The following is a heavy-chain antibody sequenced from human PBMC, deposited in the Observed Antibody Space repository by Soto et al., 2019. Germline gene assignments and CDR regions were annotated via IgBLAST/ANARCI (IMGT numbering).Heavy chain of an antibody. CDR2: IKGDESEK. J-gene: IGHJ6*02. V-gene: IGHV3-7*05. Sequence: EVHLVESGGGLVQPGGSLRLSCAVSGYTFNDYWMAWVRQTPGKGLEWVANIKGDESEKYYEDSVRGRFTITRDNAKNSLYLQMNSLGVEDTAVYYCARDRGSGFHGQDAWGMDVWGQGTTVTVSS. D-gene: IGHD6-19*01. CDR3: ARDRGSGFHGQDAWGMDV. CDR1: GYTFNDYW.